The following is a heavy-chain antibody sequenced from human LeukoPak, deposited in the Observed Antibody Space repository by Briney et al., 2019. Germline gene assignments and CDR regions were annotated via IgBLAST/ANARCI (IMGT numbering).Heavy chain of an antibody. CDR2: IKQDGSEK. V-gene: IGHV3-7*01. Sequence: GGSLRLSCAASGFTFSSYWMNWVRQAPGKGLEWVANIKQDGSEKYYVDSVKGRFSISRDNAKNSLYLQMNSLRAEDTAVYYCARGKPTHMVRGLSGWYFDLWGRGTLVTVSS. D-gene: IGHD3-10*01. CDR3: ARGKPTHMVRGLSGWYFDL. CDR1: GFTFSSYW. J-gene: IGHJ2*01.